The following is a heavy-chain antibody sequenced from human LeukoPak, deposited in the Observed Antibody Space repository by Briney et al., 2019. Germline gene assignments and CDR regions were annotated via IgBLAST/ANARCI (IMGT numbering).Heavy chain of an antibody. CDR1: GGSISSSSYY. D-gene: IGHD5-18*01. Sequence: SETLSLTCTVSGGSISSSSYYWGWIRQPPGKGLEWIGEINHSGSTNYNPSLKSRVTISVDTSKNQFSLKLSSVTAADTAVYYCARTEESGYSYGYFGYYYYMDVWGKGTTVTISS. CDR3: ARTEESGYSYGYFGYYYYMDV. J-gene: IGHJ6*03. CDR2: INHSGST. V-gene: IGHV4-39*07.